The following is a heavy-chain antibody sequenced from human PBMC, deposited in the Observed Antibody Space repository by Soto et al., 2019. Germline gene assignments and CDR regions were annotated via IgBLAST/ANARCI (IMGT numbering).Heavy chain of an antibody. CDR3: AIAAYCSGATGYSGYNWFGP. J-gene: IGHJ5*02. Sequence: ASVKVSCKVSGYTLSEVSIHWVRQTPGKGLEWMGGFDPENDETSYAQKFQGRVTLTEDTSTDTAYLELSSLRSEDTAIYYCAIAAYCSGATGYSGYNWFGPWGKGNLIAVSS. CDR1: GYTLSEVS. CDR2: FDPENDET. D-gene: IGHD2-15*01. V-gene: IGHV1-24*01.